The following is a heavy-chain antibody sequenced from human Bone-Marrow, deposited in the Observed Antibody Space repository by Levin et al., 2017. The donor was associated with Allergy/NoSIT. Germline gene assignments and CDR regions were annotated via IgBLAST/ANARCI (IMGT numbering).Heavy chain of an antibody. CDR2: ISWNGGTK. D-gene: IGHD6-19*01. CDR3: AKDKSSSGWYLDY. V-gene: IGHV3-9*01. Sequence: SLKISCAASGFNFDDYAMHWVRQAPGKGLEWVSGISWNGGTKDYANSMKGRFTISRDNAKNSLFLQMDSLRAEDTAFYYCAKDKSSSGWYLDYWGQGTLVTVSS. J-gene: IGHJ4*02. CDR1: GFNFDDYA.